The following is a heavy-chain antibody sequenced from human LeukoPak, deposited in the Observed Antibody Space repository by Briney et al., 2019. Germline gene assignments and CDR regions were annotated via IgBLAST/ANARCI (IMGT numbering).Heavy chain of an antibody. J-gene: IGHJ4*02. CDR1: GFTFSSYG. V-gene: IGHV3-30*18. CDR3: AKDGDYVWGSYKPYYYFDY. Sequence: GGSLRLSCAASGFTFSSYGMHWVRQAPGKGLEWVAVISYDGSNKYYADSVKGRFTISRDNSKNTLYLQMNSLRAEDTAVYYCAKDGDYVWGSYKPYYYFDYWGQGTLVTVSS. CDR2: ISYDGSNK. D-gene: IGHD3-16*01.